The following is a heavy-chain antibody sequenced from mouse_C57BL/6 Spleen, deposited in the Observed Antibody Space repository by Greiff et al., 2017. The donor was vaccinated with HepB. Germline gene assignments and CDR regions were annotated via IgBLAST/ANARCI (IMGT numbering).Heavy chain of an antibody. D-gene: IGHD4-1*01. CDR2: IDPSDSYT. CDR3: ARGELGEADY. Sequence: VQLQQPGAELVMPGASVKLSCKASGYTFTSYWMHWVKQRPGQGLEWIGEIDPSDSYTNYNQKFKGKSTLTVDKSSSTAYMQLSSLTSEDSAVYYCARGELGEADYWGQGTTLTVSS. V-gene: IGHV1-69*01. J-gene: IGHJ2*01. CDR1: GYTFTSYW.